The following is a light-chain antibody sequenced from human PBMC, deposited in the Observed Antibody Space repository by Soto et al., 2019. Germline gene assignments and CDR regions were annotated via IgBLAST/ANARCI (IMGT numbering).Light chain of an antibody. CDR1: QSINYK. J-gene: IGKJ1*01. CDR2: GAS. CDR3: QQYFDWPWT. V-gene: IGKV3-15*01. Sequence: EIVMTQSPVTLSVSPGQRATLSCRASQSINYKLAWYQQRPGQAPRLLISGASSRATAIPARFTGSGSGTEFTLTISSLQSEDFAVYFCQQYFDWPWTFGQGTKVDSK.